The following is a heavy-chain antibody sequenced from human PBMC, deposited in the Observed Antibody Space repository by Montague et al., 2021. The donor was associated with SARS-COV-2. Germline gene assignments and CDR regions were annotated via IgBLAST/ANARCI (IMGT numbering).Heavy chain of an antibody. CDR3: ARDIAVAGLFDY. V-gene: IGHV4-61*02. J-gene: IGHJ4*02. D-gene: IGHD6-19*01. CDR1: GGSISSGSYY. Sequence: TLSLTCTVSGGSISSGSYYWSWIRQPAGKGLEWIGRISISGSTNYNLSLKSRVTISVDTSKNQFSLKLSSVTAADTAVHYCARDIAVAGLFDYWGQGTLVTVSS. CDR2: ISISGST.